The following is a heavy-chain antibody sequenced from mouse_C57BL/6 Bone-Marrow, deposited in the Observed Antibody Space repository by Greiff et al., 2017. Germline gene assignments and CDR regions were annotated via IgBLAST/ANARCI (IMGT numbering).Heavy chain of an antibody. Sequence: VQLQQSDAELVKPGASVKISCKVSGYTFTDHTIHWMKQRPEQGLAWIGYIYPRDGSTKYNEKFKGKATLTADKSSSTAYMQLNSLTSEDSAVYFCARPNYYGSYYFDYWGQGTTLTVSS. CDR3: ARPNYYGSYYFDY. D-gene: IGHD1-1*01. CDR2: IYPRDGST. CDR1: GYTFTDHT. J-gene: IGHJ2*01. V-gene: IGHV1-78*01.